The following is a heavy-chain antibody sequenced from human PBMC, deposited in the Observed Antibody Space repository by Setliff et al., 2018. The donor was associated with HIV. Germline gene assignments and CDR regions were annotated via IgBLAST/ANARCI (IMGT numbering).Heavy chain of an antibody. V-gene: IGHV4-38-2*01. CDR3: ASFHNSYGLGVFDH. D-gene: IGHD3-10*01. Sequence: PSEILSLTCAVYGGSFSDYYWGWIRQPPGKVLEWIGTIYHSGSTYYNTSLKSRVTISVDTSKNQFSLKLSSVTASDTAVYYCASFHNSYGLGVFDHWGQGIRVTVSS. J-gene: IGHJ4*02. CDR1: GGSFSDYY. CDR2: IYHSGST.